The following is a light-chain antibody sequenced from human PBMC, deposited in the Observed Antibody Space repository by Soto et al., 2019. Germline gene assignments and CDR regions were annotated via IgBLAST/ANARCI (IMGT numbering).Light chain of an antibody. CDR1: QGISSY. Sequence: AIRMTQSPSSFSASTGDRVTITCRASQGISSYLAWYQQKPGIAPKLLIYAASTLQSGVQSRFSGSGSGTDFTLTISCLQSEDFATYYCQQYYSYPHTYGQGTKVEIK. V-gene: IGKV1-8*01. CDR2: AAS. J-gene: IGKJ1*01. CDR3: QQYYSYPHT.